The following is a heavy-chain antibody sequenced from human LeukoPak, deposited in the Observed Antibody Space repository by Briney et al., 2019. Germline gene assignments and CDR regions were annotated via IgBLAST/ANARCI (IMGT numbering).Heavy chain of an antibody. J-gene: IGHJ5*02. V-gene: IGHV3-74*01. D-gene: IGHD7-27*01. CDR1: GFTFSSYW. CDR3: ARGYWGSTGYDP. CDR2: IKTDGSIT. Sequence: GGSLRLSCAASGFTFSSYWTYWARQAPGKGLVGVSRIKTDGSITSYADSVEGRFTISRDNAENTLYLQMNSLRVEETAVYYCARGYWGSTGYDPWGQGTLVTVSS.